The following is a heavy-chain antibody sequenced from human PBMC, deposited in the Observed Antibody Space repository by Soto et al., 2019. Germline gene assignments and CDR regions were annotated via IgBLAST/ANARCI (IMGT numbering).Heavy chain of an antibody. CDR1: GYTFTNYD. CDR3: VRVYGEIDY. D-gene: IGHD4-17*01. Sequence: QVQLVQSGAEVKKPGASVKVSCKASGYTFTNYDINWVRQATGQGLEWMGWMNPKSGNTGYAQHFQGRLTMTRSTSISTTYMEVRSLRSEDTAVYYCVRVYGEIDYWGQGTLVTVSS. CDR2: MNPKSGNT. V-gene: IGHV1-8*01. J-gene: IGHJ4*02.